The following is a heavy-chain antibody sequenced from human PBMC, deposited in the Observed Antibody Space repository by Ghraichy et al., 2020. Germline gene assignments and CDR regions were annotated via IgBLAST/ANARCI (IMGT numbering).Heavy chain of an antibody. V-gene: IGHV1-18*04. D-gene: IGHD4-17*01. Sequence: ASVKVSCKASGYTFTSYGISWVRQAPGQGLEWMGWISAYNGNTNYAQKLQGRVTMTTDTSTSTAYMELRSLRSDDTAVYYCARARATVIPRPYYGMDVWGQGTTVTVSS. CDR1: GYTFTSYG. J-gene: IGHJ6*02. CDR3: ARARATVIPRPYYGMDV. CDR2: ISAYNGNT.